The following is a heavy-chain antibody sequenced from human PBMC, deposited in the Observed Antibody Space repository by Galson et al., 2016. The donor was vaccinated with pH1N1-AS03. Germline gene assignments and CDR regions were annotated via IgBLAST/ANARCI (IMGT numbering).Heavy chain of an antibody. CDR3: ARGCGSYGMDV. CDR1: GYTFISYV. J-gene: IGHJ6*02. D-gene: IGHD1-26*01. Sequence: SVKVSCKASGYTFISYVMHWVRQAPGQRLEWMGWINAGNGNTTYSQSFQGRVTITRDTSASKAYIELSSLRSEDTAVYYCARGCGSYGMDVWGQGTTVTVSS. V-gene: IGHV1-3*01. CDR2: INAGNGNT.